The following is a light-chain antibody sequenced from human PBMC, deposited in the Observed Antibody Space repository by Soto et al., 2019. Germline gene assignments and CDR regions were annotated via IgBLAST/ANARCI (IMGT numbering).Light chain of an antibody. CDR1: TSDIGTYNY. Sequence: SALTQPASVSGSPGQSITISCSGATSDIGTYNYVSWYQHHPGKVPKVIIYEVSNRPSGVSNRFSGSKSGNTASLTISGLQAEDEADYYCSSYTSSATLVFGGGTQLTVL. CDR2: EVS. V-gene: IGLV2-14*01. CDR3: SSYTSSATLV. J-gene: IGLJ3*02.